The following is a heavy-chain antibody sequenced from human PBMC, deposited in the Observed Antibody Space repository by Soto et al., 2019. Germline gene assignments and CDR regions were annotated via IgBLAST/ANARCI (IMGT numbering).Heavy chain of an antibody. J-gene: IGHJ3*02. Sequence: GGSLRLSCAASGFTFSSYAMSWVRQTPGKGLEWVSGVLGGGGSTFYADSVKGRFTISRDNSKNTLYVQMNSLRVEDTAIYYCARKGPPRDAFDIWGQRTMVTVSS. CDR1: GFTFSSYA. CDR3: ARKGPPRDAFDI. V-gene: IGHV3-23*01. CDR2: VLGGGGST.